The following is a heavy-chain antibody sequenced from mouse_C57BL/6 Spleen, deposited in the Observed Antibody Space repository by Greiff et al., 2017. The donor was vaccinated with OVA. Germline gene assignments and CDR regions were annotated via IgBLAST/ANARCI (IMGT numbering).Heavy chain of an antibody. CDR2: INPGSGGT. D-gene: IGHD2-5*01. CDR3: ARGNSKALYFDY. V-gene: IGHV1-54*01. Sequence: VQVVESGAELVRPGTSVKVSCKASGYAFTNYLIEWVKQRPGQGLEWIGVINPGSGGTNYNEKFKGKATLTADKSSSTAYMQLSSLTSEDSAVYFCARGNSKALYFDYWGQGTTLTVSS. J-gene: IGHJ2*01. CDR1: GYAFTNYL.